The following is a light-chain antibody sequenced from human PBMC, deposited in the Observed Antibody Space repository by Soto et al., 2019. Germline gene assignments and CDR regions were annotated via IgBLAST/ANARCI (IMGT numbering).Light chain of an antibody. Sequence: EIVMTQSPATLSVSPGERATLSCRASQSVRSNLAWYQQKPGQAPRILIYGVSTRETGIPARFSGSGAGTECTLTISSLQSEDVAVDYCQHYVTWTLTFGGGTKVDIK. CDR3: QHYVTWTLT. CDR1: QSVRSN. V-gene: IGKV3-15*01. J-gene: IGKJ4*01. CDR2: GVS.